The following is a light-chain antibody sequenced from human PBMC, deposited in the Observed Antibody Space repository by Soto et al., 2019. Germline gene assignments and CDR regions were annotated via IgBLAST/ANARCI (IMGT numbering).Light chain of an antibody. CDR1: QSISSW. CDR3: QQYYSWPWT. CDR2: KAS. V-gene: IGKV1-5*03. Sequence: DVQMTQSPATLSASVGDRVTITCRASQSISSWLAWYQQKPGKAPNLLIYKASNLESGVPSRFSGSGSGTEFALTISSLQPDDFATYYCQQYYSWPWTFGQGTKVEIK. J-gene: IGKJ1*01.